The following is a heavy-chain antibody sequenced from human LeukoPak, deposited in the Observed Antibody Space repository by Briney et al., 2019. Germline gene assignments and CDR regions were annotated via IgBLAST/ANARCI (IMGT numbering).Heavy chain of an antibody. CDR2: INSDGSST. Sequence: GGSLRLSCAASGFTFSGYWMHWVRQAPGKGLVWVSRINSDGSSTNYADSVKGRFTISRDNAKNTLYLQMNTLRAEDTAVYYCARGGTYSSGLPGSWGQGTLVTVSS. J-gene: IGHJ5*02. CDR1: GFTFSGYW. CDR3: ARGGTYSSGLPGS. D-gene: IGHD5-18*01. V-gene: IGHV3-74*01.